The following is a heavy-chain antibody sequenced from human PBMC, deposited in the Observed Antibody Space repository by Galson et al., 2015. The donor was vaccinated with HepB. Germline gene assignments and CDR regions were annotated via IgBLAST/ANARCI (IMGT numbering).Heavy chain of an antibody. V-gene: IGHV3-30*18. CDR2: ISYDGSNK. CDR1: GFTFSSYG. Sequence: SLRLSCAASGFTFSSYGMHWVRQAPGKGLEWVAVISYDGSNKYYADSVKGRFTISRDNSKNTLYLQMNSLRAEDTAVYYCAKDMAGTGDAFDIWGQGTMVTVSS. D-gene: IGHD6-19*01. CDR3: AKDMAGTGDAFDI. J-gene: IGHJ3*02.